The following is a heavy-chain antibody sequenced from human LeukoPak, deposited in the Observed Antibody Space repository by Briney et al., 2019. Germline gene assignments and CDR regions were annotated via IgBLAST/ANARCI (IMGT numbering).Heavy chain of an antibody. D-gene: IGHD2-15*01. J-gene: IGHJ4*02. V-gene: IGHV4-4*07. CDR3: ARESVGYCSGGSCPYYFDY. CDR1: GGSISSYY. Sequence: SETLSLTCTVSGGSISSYYWSWVRQPAGKGLEWIGRIYSSGNTNYNPSPKSRVTMSVDTSRNQFSLKLSSVTAADTAVYYCARESVGYCSGGSCPYYFDYWGQGTLVTVSS. CDR2: IYSSGNT.